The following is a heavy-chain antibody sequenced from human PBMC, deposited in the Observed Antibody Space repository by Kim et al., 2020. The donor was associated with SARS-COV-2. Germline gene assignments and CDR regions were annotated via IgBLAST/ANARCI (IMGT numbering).Heavy chain of an antibody. J-gene: IGHJ3*01. CDR2: IKEDGSQK. D-gene: IGHD1-26*01. CDR3: ARIHSGRQWGDAYDL. CDR1: GFTFRSFW. Sequence: GGSLRLSCAASGFTFRSFWMTWVRQAPGKGLEWVAYIKEDGSQKYYVDSAKGRFSISRDNAENSLYLRMNSLRAEDTAVYYCARIHSGRQWGDAYDLWGQGTVVTVSS. V-gene: IGHV3-7*03.